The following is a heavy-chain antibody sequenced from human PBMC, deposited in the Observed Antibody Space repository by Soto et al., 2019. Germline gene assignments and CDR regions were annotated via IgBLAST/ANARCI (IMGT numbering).Heavy chain of an antibody. V-gene: IGHV1-3*01. CDR3: ARGIATGQLDP. CDR2: INPDNGNT. J-gene: IGHJ5*02. Sequence: ASVRVSCKASGYTFTRYTMNWVRQAPGQRLEWMGWINPDNGNTKSSQKFQDRVIITRDTSASTAYMDLSSLRSEDTAVYYCARGIATGQLDPWGQGTLVTVSS. D-gene: IGHD2-15*01. CDR1: GYTFTRYT.